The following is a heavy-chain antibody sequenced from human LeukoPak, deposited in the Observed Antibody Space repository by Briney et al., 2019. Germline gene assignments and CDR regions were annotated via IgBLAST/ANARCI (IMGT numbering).Heavy chain of an antibody. CDR1: GYTFPSYW. Sequence: GKSLKISCKGPGYTFPSYWIGWVRQTPGKGLEGMGIIYPGDSDTRYSPTFQGQVTISADKSISTAYLQWGSLKASDTAMYYCARVVSLLVVTSLFDSWGQGTLVTVSS. V-gene: IGHV5-51*01. CDR2: IYPGDSDT. J-gene: IGHJ4*02. D-gene: IGHD2-21*02. CDR3: ARVVSLLVVTSLFDS.